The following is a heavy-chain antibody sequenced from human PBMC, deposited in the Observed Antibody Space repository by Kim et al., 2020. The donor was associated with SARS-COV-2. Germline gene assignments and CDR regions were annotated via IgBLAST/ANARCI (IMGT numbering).Heavy chain of an antibody. V-gene: IGHV1-69*13. CDR3: ARYRYDILTEGWFDP. J-gene: IGHJ5*02. D-gene: IGHD3-9*01. Sequence: SVKVSCKASGGTFSSYAISWVRQAPGQGLEWMGGIIPIFGTANYAQKFQGRVTITADESTSTAYMELSSLRSEDTAVYYCARYRYDILTEGWFDPWGQGTLVTVSS. CDR1: GGTFSSYA. CDR2: IIPIFGTA.